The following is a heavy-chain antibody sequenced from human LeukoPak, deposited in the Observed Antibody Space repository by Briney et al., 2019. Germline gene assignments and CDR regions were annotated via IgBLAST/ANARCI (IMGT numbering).Heavy chain of an antibody. CDR2: INPSGGST. Sequence: GASVKVSCKASGYTFTSYYMHWVRQVPGQGLEWMGIINPSGGSTSYAQKFQGRVTMTRDMSTSTVYMELSSLRSEDTAVYYCARVGIQLWSRGYYFDYWGQGTLVTVSS. V-gene: IGHV1-46*01. CDR1: GYTFTSYY. D-gene: IGHD5-18*01. CDR3: ARVGIQLWSRGYYFDY. J-gene: IGHJ4*02.